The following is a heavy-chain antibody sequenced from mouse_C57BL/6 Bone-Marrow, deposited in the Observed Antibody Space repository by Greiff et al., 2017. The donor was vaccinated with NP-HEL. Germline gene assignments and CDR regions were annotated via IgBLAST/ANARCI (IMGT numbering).Heavy chain of an antibody. D-gene: IGHD2-4*01. Sequence: VKLVESGAELVRPGTSVKMSCKASGYTFTNYWIGWAKQRPGHGLEWIGDIYPGGGYTNYNEKFKGKATLTADKSSSTAYMQFSSLTSEDSAIYYCAREGLPLYFEDGGKGTTLTVSS. J-gene: IGHJ2*01. CDR2: IYPGGGYT. CDR1: GYTFTNYW. V-gene: IGHV1-63*01. CDR3: AREGLPLYFED.